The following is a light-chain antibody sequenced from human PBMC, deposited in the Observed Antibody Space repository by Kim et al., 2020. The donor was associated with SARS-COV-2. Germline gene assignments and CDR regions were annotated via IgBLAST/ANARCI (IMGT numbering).Light chain of an antibody. J-gene: IGKJ1*01. CDR1: QSISSW. CDR3: QHYNSDSQT. CDR2: QAS. Sequence: DIQMTQSTSTLSASVGDRVTITCRASQSISSWLAWYQQKPGKAPKLLIYQASTLQSGVPSRFSGSGSGTEFTLTISSLQPDDFATYHCQHYNSDSQTFGQGTQVDIK. V-gene: IGKV1-5*03.